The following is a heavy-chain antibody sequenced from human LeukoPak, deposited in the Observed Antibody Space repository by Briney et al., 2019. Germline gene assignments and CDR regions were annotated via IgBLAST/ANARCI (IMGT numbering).Heavy chain of an antibody. D-gene: IGHD2-2*01. CDR1: GFTLSSYA. J-gene: IGHJ4*02. CDR2: ISGSGCST. V-gene: IGHV3-23*01. CDR3: AKVATVVPAGSRWSRTLETDY. Sequence: GGSLRLSCAVSGFTLSSYAMSWVRQAPGKGLEWVLAISGSGCSTYYADSVKGRFNVSRDNSKNTLYLQMNSLRAEDTAVYYCAKVATVVPAGSRWSRTLETDYWGQGTLVTVSS.